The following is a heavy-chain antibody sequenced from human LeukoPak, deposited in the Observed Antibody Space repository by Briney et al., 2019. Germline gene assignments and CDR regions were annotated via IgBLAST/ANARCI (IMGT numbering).Heavy chain of an antibody. CDR1: GGSISSYY. J-gene: IGHJ6*03. CDR3: ARETVTYYDILTGYYGYMDV. CDR2: IYYSGST. V-gene: IGHV4-59*01. D-gene: IGHD3-9*01. Sequence: SETLSFTCTVSGGSISSYYWSWIRQPPGKGLEWIGHIYYSGSTNYNPSLKSRVTISVDTSKNQFSLKLSSVTAADTAVYYCARETVTYYDILTGYYGYMDVWGKGTTVTVSS.